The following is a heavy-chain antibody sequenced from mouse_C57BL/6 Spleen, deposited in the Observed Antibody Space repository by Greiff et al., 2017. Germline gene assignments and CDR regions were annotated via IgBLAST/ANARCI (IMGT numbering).Heavy chain of an antibody. Sequence: VKLQQPGAELVKPGASVKLSCKASGYTFTSYWMHWVKQRPGQGLEWIGMIHPNSGSTNYNEKFKSKATLTVDKSSSTAYMQLSSLTSEDSAVYYCARPYDGYYGDFDYWGQGTTLTVSS. CDR3: ARPYDGYYGDFDY. CDR1: GYTFTSYW. CDR2: IHPNSGST. D-gene: IGHD2-3*01. J-gene: IGHJ2*01. V-gene: IGHV1-64*01.